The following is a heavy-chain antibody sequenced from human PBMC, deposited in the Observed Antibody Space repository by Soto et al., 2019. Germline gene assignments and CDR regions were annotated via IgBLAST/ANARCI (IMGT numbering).Heavy chain of an antibody. J-gene: IGHJ6*02. CDR2: MNPNSGNT. D-gene: IGHD5-12*01. CDR1: GYTFTSYD. CDR3: ARGRGVATVFFPATAGGMDV. V-gene: IGHV1-8*01. Sequence: QVQLVQSGADVKKPGASVKVSCKASGYTFTSYDINWVRQATGQGLEWMGWMNPNSGNTGYAQKFQGRVTMTRNTSISTAYMELSSLRSEDTAVYYCARGRGVATVFFPATAGGMDVWGQGTTVTVSS.